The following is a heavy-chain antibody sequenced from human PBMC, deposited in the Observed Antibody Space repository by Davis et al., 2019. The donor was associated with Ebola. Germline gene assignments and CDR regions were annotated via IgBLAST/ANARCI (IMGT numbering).Heavy chain of an antibody. V-gene: IGHV3-7*01. CDR2: IKQDGGEK. Sequence: GESLKISCVASGFTFSSYWMSWVRQAPGKGLAWVANIKQDGGEKHHVDSVKGRFTISRDNSKNTLYLQMNSLRAEDTAVYYCARDSLASDSSGYYGDDAFDIWGQGTMVTVSS. CDR3: ARDSLASDSSGYYGDDAFDI. J-gene: IGHJ3*02. D-gene: IGHD3-22*01. CDR1: GFTFSSYW.